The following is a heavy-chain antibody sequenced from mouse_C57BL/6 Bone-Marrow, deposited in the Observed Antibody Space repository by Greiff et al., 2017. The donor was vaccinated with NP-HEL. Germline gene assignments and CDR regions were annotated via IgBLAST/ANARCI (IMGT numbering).Heavy chain of an antibody. CDR1: GFTFSSYG. D-gene: IGHD1-1*01. Sequence: EVKLQESGGDLVKPGGSLKLSCAASGFTFSSYGMSWVRQTPDKRLEWVATISSGGSYTYYPDSVKGRFTIPRDNAKNTLYLQMSSLKSEDTAMYYCARHHYYGSSYGYWGQGTTLTVSS. V-gene: IGHV5-6*01. J-gene: IGHJ2*01. CDR2: ISSGGSYT. CDR3: ARHHYYGSSYGY.